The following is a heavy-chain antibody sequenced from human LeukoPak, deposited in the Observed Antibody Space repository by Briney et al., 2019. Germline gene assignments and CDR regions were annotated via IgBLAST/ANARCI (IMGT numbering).Heavy chain of an antibody. J-gene: IGHJ4*02. CDR2: ISHDGSVT. V-gene: IGHV3-74*01. D-gene: IGHD2-21*01. CDR3: ARDRDFILFDY. CDR1: AFPFSTYV. Sequence: GGSLRLSCAASAFPFSTYVMHWVRHVPGKGLVWVSRISHDGSVTSYADSVKGRFTISRDNAKNTVYLQMNSLRGEDTAVYYCARDRDFILFDYWGQGALVTVSS.